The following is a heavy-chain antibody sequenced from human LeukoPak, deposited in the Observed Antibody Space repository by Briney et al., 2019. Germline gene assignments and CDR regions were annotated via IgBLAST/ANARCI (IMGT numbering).Heavy chain of an antibody. J-gene: IGHJ4*02. V-gene: IGHV5-51*01. CDR2: IYPGDSDT. CDR1: GYSFTSYW. Sequence: GESLKISCKGSGYSFTSYWIGWVRRMPGKGLEWMGIIYPGDSDTRYSPSFQGQVTISADKSISTAHLQWSSLKASDTAMYYCARQLKGYYDSSGYYGYWGQGTLVTVSS. D-gene: IGHD3-22*01. CDR3: ARQLKGYYDSSGYYGY.